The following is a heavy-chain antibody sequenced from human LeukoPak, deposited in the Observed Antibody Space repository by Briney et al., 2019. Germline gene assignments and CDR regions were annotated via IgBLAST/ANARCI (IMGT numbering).Heavy chain of an antibody. Sequence: SETLSLTCTVSGGSISSYYWSWIRQPPGKGLEWIGYIHTSGSTNYNPSLKSRVTISVDTSKNQFSLKLSSVTAADTAVYYCARRGYYYYYMDVWGKGTTVTVSS. D-gene: IGHD3-10*01. V-gene: IGHV4-4*09. CDR2: IHTSGST. J-gene: IGHJ6*03. CDR1: GGSISSYY. CDR3: ARRGYYYYYMDV.